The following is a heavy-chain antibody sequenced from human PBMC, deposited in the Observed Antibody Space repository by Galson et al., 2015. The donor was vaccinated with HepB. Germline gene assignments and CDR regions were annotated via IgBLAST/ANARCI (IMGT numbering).Heavy chain of an antibody. CDR2: ISWNSGSI. J-gene: IGHJ4*02. Sequence: SLRVSCAASGFTFDDYAMHWVRQAPGKGLEWVSGISWNSGSIGYADSVKGRLTISRDNAKNSLYLQMNSLRAEDTALYYCAKDSTYGSGTALDYWGQGTLVTVSS. D-gene: IGHD3-10*01. CDR1: GFTFDDYA. CDR3: AKDSTYGSGTALDY. V-gene: IGHV3-9*01.